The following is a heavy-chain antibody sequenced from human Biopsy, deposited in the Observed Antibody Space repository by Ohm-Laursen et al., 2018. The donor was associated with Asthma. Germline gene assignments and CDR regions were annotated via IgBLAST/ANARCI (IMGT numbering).Heavy chain of an antibody. CDR1: GDSFSNYA. J-gene: IGHJ6*02. CDR3: ARGYSGSDRIVYYYSGLEV. V-gene: IGHV1-69*13. CDR2: LIPVLGTP. D-gene: IGHD5-12*01. Sequence: SVKVSCKASGDSFSNYAISWVQQAPGQGLEWMGGLIPVLGTPDHAQMFEGRVTITADESTSTAYMELSSLSSEDTAVYYCARGYSGSDRIVYYYSGLEVWGQGTAVTVSS.